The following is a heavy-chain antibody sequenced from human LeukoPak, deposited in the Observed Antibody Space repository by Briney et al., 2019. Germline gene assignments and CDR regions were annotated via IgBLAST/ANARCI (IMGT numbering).Heavy chain of an antibody. J-gene: IGHJ6*02. CDR2: VSSSRSTT. Sequence: GGSLRLSCAASGFAFSTHAIHWVRQAPGKGLEWVSYVSSSRSTTYYADSVKGRFTISRDKAKNSLYLQMNSLRDEDTAVYYCARGGSGYGDYYYFYGLDVWGQGTTVTVSS. V-gene: IGHV3-48*02. CDR3: ARGGSGYGDYYYFYGLDV. D-gene: IGHD3-22*01. CDR1: GFAFSTHA.